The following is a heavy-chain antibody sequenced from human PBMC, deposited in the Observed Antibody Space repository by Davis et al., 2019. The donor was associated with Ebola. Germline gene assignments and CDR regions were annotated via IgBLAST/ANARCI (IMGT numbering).Heavy chain of an antibody. Sequence: GESLKISCAASGFTVSSNYMSWVRQAPGKGLEWVSVIYIDGTTYYANSVKGRFTISSDNSTNTLYLQMNSLRAEDTAVYYCARGVGKTAPDYWGQGTLVTVSS. CDR1: GFTVSSNY. V-gene: IGHV3-53*01. D-gene: IGHD1-26*01. CDR2: IYIDGTT. J-gene: IGHJ4*02. CDR3: ARGVGKTAPDY.